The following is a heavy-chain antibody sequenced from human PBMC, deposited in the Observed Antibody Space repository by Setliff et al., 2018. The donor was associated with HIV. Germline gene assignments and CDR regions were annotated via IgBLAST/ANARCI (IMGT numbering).Heavy chain of an antibody. CDR3: ARVVPEVVYGAYWFDP. Sequence: PSETLSLTCTVSGGSFSDYYWTWIRRPPNTGLEWIGEINDRGNTNYMPSLRSRVTISVDTSKNQFSLKLNSVTAADAAVYYCARVVPEVVYGAYWFDPWGQGTLVTVSS. V-gene: IGHV4-34*01. CDR2: INDRGNT. D-gene: IGHD4-17*01. CDR1: GGSFSDYY. J-gene: IGHJ5*02.